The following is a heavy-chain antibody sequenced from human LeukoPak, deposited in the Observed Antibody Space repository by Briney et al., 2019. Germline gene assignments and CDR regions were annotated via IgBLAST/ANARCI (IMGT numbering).Heavy chain of an antibody. J-gene: IGHJ4*02. D-gene: IGHD5-12*01. V-gene: IGHV3-15*01. Sequence: PGGSLRLSCAASGLTFSNAWMSWVRQAPGKGLEWVGRIKRKTDGGTTDYAAPVKGRFTISRDDSKTTLYLQMNSLKIEDTAVYYCTTLVPIGYSGYDDYYFDYWGQGTLVTVSS. CDR1: GLTFSNAW. CDR3: TTLVPIGYSGYDDYYFDY. CDR2: IKRKTDGGTT.